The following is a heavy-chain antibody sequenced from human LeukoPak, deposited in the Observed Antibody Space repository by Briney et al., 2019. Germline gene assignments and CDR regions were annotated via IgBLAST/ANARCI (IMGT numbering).Heavy chain of an antibody. CDR1: GGSISTYY. CDR3: ARHDAGIAARPFDN. Sequence: SETLSLTCTVSGGSISTYYWSWIRRPPGKGLEWIAYVHASGPTNYNPSLKSRITISVDTSKNQFSLKLSSVTAADTAVYYCARHDAGIAARPFDNWGQGTLVTVSS. V-gene: IGHV4-4*09. D-gene: IGHD6-6*01. J-gene: IGHJ4*02. CDR2: VHASGPT.